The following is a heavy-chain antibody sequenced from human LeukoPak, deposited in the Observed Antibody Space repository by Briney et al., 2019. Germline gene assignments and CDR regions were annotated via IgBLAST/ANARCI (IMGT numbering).Heavy chain of an antibody. CDR3: ARGRHDITMIVVIMTAVSYYLDV. V-gene: IGHV4-34*01. D-gene: IGHD3-22*01. J-gene: IGHJ6*03. CDR2: MNPSGST. CDR1: GGSFSGYY. Sequence: SETLSLTFAVYGGSFSGYYWTWIRHTPEKGLEWIGEMNPSGSTNYNPSLKSRVTISVDTSKNQFSLNLSSVTAADTAVYYCARGRHDITMIVVIMTAVSYYLDVWGKGTTVTVS.